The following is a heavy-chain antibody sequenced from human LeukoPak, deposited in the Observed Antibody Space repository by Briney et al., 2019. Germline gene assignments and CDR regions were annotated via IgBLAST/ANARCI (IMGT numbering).Heavy chain of an antibody. D-gene: IGHD6-13*01. J-gene: IGHJ5*02. V-gene: IGHV1-69*05. CDR2: IIPIFGTA. CDR3: ARLNKGSSSWYWGYNWFDP. Sequence: ASVKVSCKASGYTFTSYGISWVRQAPGQGLEWMGGIIPIFGTANYAQKFQGRVTITTDESTSTAYMELSSLRSEDTAVYYCARLNKGSSSWYWGYNWFDPWGQGTLVTVSS. CDR1: GYTFTSYG.